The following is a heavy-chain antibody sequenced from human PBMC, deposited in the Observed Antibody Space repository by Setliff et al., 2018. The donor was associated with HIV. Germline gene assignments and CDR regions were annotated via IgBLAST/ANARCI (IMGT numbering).Heavy chain of an antibody. CDR1: GDSISSDSYY. V-gene: IGHV4-39*02. CDR2: IYQSGNT. Sequence: SETLSLTCAVSGDSISSDSYYWGWIRQPPGKGLEWIASIYQSGNTYYKPSLRSRVNISVDTSKNQLPLKLTSVTATDTAVYYCARGGRGGLRFMADAFDIWGQGTVVTVS. J-gene: IGHJ3*02. CDR3: ARGGRGGLRFMADAFDI. D-gene: IGHD3-3*01.